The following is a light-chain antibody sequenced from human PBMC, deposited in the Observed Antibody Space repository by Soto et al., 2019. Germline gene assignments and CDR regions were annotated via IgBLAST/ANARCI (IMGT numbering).Light chain of an antibody. CDR2: GAS. CDR1: QSVSSN. CDR3: QQYNYLIT. J-gene: IGKJ5*01. V-gene: IGKV3-15*01. Sequence: EIVMTQSPATLSLSPGDRATLSCRASQSVSSNLAWYQQKPGQAPRLLIYGASTRATGIPARFSGSGSGTEFTLTITSLQPEDFAVYYCQQYNYLITFGQGTRLEIK.